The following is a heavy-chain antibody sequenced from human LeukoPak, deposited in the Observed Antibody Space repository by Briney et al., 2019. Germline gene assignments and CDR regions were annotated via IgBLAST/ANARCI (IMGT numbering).Heavy chain of an antibody. CDR2: FDSEDGET. CDR3: ATAGYCSTTSCYAIDY. D-gene: IGHD2-2*01. V-gene: IGHV1-24*01. CDR1: GYTLTELS. Sequence: GASVKVACKVYGYTLTELSMHWVRQAPGKGLEWMGGFDSEDGETIYAQKFQGRVTMTEDTSTDTAYMELSSLRSEDTAVYYCATAGYCSTTSCYAIDYWGQGTLVTVSS. J-gene: IGHJ4*02.